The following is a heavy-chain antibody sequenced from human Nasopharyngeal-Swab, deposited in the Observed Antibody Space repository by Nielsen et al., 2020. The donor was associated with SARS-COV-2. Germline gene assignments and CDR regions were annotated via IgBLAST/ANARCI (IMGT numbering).Heavy chain of an antibody. CDR1: GGSISSSSYY. CDR3: ARDWGGGSRNWFDP. J-gene: IGHJ5*02. V-gene: IGHV4-39*07. D-gene: IGHD2-15*01. Sequence: SETLSLTCTVSGGSISSSSYYWGWISQPPGKGLEWIGSIYYSGSTYYNPSLKSRVTISVDTSKNQFSLKLSSVTAADTAVYYCARDWGGGSRNWFDPWGQGTLVTVSS. CDR2: IYYSGST.